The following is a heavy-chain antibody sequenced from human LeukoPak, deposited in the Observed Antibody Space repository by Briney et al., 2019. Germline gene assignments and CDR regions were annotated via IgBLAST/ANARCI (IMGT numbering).Heavy chain of an antibody. J-gene: IGHJ4*02. CDR3: ARVGLDLRSSSVFDH. CDR2: VYYSGST. D-gene: IGHD3-3*01. CDR1: GASISSGDYF. Sequence: SQTLSLTCTVSGASISSGDYFWSWIRQAPGQGLEWIGNVYYSGSTSSNPSLRSRTTLSVDTSKNEFSLRLRSVTAADTAVYYCARVGLDLRSSSVFDHWGQGTLVTVSS. V-gene: IGHV4-30-4*08.